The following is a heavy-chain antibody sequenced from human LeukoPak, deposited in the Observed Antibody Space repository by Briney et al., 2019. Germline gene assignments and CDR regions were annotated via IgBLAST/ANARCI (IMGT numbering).Heavy chain of an antibody. V-gene: IGHV4-59*01. J-gene: IGHJ6*03. Sequence: SETLSLTCTVSGGSISSYYWSWIRQPPGKGLEWIGYIYYSGSTNYNPSLKSRVTISVDTSRNQFSLKLSSVTAADTAVYYCARGRYYDYVWGSYRYTNYYYYMDVWGKGTTVTVSS. D-gene: IGHD3-16*02. CDR3: ARGRYYDYVWGSYRYTNYYYYMDV. CDR2: IYYSGST. CDR1: GGSISSYY.